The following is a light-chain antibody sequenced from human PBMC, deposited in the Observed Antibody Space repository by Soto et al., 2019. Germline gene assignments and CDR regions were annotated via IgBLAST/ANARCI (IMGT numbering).Light chain of an antibody. CDR3: QQYNNWPLLT. V-gene: IGKV3-15*01. Sequence: EIIVTQSPATLSVSPGERATLYCRASQSVNNNLAWYQQKPGQAPRLLIYGASTRATGIPARFGGSGYGTEFTLTISSLQSEDFAIYYCQQYNNWPLLTFGGGTKVEIK. CDR1: QSVNNN. J-gene: IGKJ4*01. CDR2: GAS.